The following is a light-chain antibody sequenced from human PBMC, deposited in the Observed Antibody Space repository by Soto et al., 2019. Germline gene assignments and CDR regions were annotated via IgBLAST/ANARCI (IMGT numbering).Light chain of an antibody. V-gene: IGKV1-39*01. Sequence: IQMTKSPLSLSASVGDKVTLTCLTSQNINSYLSWYLQKPGKAPRLLIYGASSLQVGVPSRFIGSGSGTDFTLTISNLQPEDSATYYCQQSYNSHPTFGQGTKVDIK. J-gene: IGKJ1*01. CDR1: QNINSY. CDR3: QQSYNSHPT. CDR2: GAS.